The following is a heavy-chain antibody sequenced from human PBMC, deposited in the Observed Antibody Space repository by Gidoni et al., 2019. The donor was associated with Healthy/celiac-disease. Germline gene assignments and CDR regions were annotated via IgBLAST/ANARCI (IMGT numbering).Heavy chain of an antibody. J-gene: IGHJ4*02. Sequence: VQLVQSGAEVKKPGSSVKVSCKVSGYTLTELSIHWVRQAPGKGLEWMGGFDPEDGETSYAQKFQGRVTMTEDTSTDTAYMELSSLRSEDTAVYYCATDRDGIAAAVTELDYWGQGTLVTVSS. D-gene: IGHD6-13*01. V-gene: IGHV1-24*01. CDR2: FDPEDGET. CDR3: ATDRDGIAAAVTELDY. CDR1: GYTLTELS.